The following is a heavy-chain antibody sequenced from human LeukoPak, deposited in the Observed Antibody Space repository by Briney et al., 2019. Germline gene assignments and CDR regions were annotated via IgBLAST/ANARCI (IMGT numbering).Heavy chain of an antibody. Sequence: PGRSLRLSCAASGFTFDAYAMHWVRQAPGKGLEWVSGITWNSATIGYADSVKGRFTISRDNARNSLYLQMNSLGAEDTALYYCFNVERNIPRWGQGTLVTVSS. CDR2: ITWNSATI. V-gene: IGHV3-9*01. J-gene: IGHJ4*02. CDR1: GFTFDAYA. D-gene: IGHD2-2*02. CDR3: FNVERNIPR.